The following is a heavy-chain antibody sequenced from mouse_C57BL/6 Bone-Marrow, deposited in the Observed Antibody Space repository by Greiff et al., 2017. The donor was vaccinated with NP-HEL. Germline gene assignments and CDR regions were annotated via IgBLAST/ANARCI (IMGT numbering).Heavy chain of an antibody. CDR1: GYTFTDYY. Sequence: VKLMESGPELVKPGASVKISCKASGYTFTDYYINWVKQRPGQGLEWIGWIFPGSGSTYYNEKFKGKATLTVDKSSSTAYMLLSSLTSEDSAVYFCARGYYGSSPYAMDYWGQGTSVTVSS. CDR2: IFPGSGST. V-gene: IGHV1-75*01. J-gene: IGHJ4*01. CDR3: ARGYYGSSPYAMDY. D-gene: IGHD1-1*01.